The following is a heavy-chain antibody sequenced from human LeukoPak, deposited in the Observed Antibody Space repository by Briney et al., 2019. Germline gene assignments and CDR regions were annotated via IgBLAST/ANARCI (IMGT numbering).Heavy chain of an antibody. V-gene: IGHV4-39*07. CDR1: GGSISSSSYY. J-gene: IGHJ5*02. Sequence: SETLSLTCTVSGGSISSSSYYWGWIRQPPGKGLEWIGSIYYSGSTYYNPSLKSRVTISVDTSKNQFSLKLDSVTAADTAVYYCARGANWFDPWGPGTLVTVSS. CDR2: IYYSGST. D-gene: IGHD3-16*01. CDR3: ARGANWFDP.